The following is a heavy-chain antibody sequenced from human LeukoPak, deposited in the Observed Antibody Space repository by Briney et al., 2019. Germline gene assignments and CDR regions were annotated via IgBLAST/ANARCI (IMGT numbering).Heavy chain of an antibody. V-gene: IGHV3-30*18. CDR3: AKITYYYDSSGYTQDY. Sequence: ERSLRLSCAASGFTFSSYGMHWVRQAPGKGLEWVAVISYDGSNKYYADSVKGRFTISRDNSKNTLYLQMNSLRAEDTAVYYCAKITYYYDSSGYTQDYWGQGTLVTVSS. J-gene: IGHJ4*02. CDR1: GFTFSSYG. CDR2: ISYDGSNK. D-gene: IGHD3-22*01.